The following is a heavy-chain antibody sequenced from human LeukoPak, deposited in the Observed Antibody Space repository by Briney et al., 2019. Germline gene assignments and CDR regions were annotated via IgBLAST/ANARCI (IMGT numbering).Heavy chain of an antibody. D-gene: IGHD3-3*01. CDR1: GGSFSGYY. CDR2: INHSGST. V-gene: IGHV4-34*01. Sequence: PSETLSLTCAVYGGSFSGYYWSWIRQPPGKGLEWIGEINHSGSTNYNPSLKSRVTISVDTSKNQFSLKLSSVTAADTAVYYCARGGSITIFGVVQYGWFDPWDQGTLVTVSS. J-gene: IGHJ5*02. CDR3: ARGGSITIFGVVQYGWFDP.